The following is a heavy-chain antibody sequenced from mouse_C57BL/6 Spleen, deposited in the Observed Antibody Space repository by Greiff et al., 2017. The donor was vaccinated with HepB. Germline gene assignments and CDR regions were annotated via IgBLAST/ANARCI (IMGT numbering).Heavy chain of an antibody. CDR2: IDPENGDT. J-gene: IGHJ1*03. D-gene: IGHD1-1*01. Sequence: VQLKESGAELVRPGASVKLSCTASGFNIKDDYMHWVKQRPEQGLEWIGWIDPENGDTEYASKFQGKATITADTSSKPAYLQISSLTSEDTAVSYSTFYYFGSSSWYFDVWGTGTTVNVSS. CDR3: TFYYFGSSSWYFDV. V-gene: IGHV14-4*01. CDR1: GFNIKDDY.